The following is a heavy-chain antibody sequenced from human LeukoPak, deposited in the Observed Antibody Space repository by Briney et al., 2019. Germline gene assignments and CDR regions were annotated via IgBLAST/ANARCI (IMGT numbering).Heavy chain of an antibody. Sequence: PGRSLRLSGAPSGFTFSSYGMHWVRQAPGKGLEWLAVIWYDGSDKYYADSVKGRFTISRDNSKNTLYLQMNSLRAEDTAVYYCAKDKDYGYYMDVWGKGTTVTVSS. D-gene: IGHD3-16*01. CDR3: AKDKDYGYYMDV. CDR2: IWYDGSDK. V-gene: IGHV3-33*06. J-gene: IGHJ6*03. CDR1: GFTFSSYG.